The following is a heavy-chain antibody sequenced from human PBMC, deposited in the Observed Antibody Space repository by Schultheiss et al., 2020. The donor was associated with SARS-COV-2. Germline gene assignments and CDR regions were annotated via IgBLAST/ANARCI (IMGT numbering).Heavy chain of an antibody. CDR3: RGYDYTGWFDP. J-gene: IGHJ5*02. V-gene: IGHV4-61*02. D-gene: IGHD3-10*01. CDR1: GGSISSGSYY. CDR2: IYTSGST. Sequence: SETLSLTCTVSGGSISSGSYYWSWIRQPAGKGLEWIGRIYTSGSTNYNPSLKSRVTISVDTSKNQFSLKLSSVTAADTAVYYCRGYDYTGWFDPWGQGTLVTVSS.